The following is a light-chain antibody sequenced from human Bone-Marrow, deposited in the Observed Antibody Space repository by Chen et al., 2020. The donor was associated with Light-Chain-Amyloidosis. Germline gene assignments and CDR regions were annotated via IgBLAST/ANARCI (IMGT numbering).Light chain of an antibody. CDR1: SSNVGGDNH. CDR3: SSYTITNTLV. Sequence: QSALTQPASVSGSPGQSFTISCTGTSSNVGGDNHVSWYQQHPDKAPKLMIYEVTNRPSWVPARFSGPKSDNTASLTISGLQTEDEADYFCSSYTITNTLVFGSGTRVTVL. J-gene: IGLJ1*01. V-gene: IGLV2-14*01. CDR2: EVT.